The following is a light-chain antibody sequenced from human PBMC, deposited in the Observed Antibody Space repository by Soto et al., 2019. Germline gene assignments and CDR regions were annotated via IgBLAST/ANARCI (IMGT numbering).Light chain of an antibody. J-gene: IGLJ2*01. Sequence: QSALTQPASVSGSPGQSITISCTGTISDVGTYNFVSWYQQHPGKAPKLLIYEVTNRPSGVSVRFSGSKSGRTASLTISGLQADDERDYYGSSYTSSGTLVFGGGTQLTVL. V-gene: IGLV2-14*01. CDR1: ISDVGTYNF. CDR2: EVT. CDR3: SSYTSSGTLV.